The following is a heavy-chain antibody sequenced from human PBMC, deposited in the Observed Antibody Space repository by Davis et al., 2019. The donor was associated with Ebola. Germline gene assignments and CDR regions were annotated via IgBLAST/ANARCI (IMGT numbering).Heavy chain of an antibody. CDR1: GYTFTGYY. CDR3: ARDRKPMVRGDYFDY. V-gene: IGHV1-46*03. D-gene: IGHD3-10*01. CDR2: INPSGGST. J-gene: IGHJ4*02. Sequence: ASVKVSCKASGYTFTGYYMHWVRQAPGQGLEWMGIINPSGGSTSYAQKFQGRVTMTRDTSTSTVYMELSSLRSEDTAVYYCARDRKPMVRGDYFDYWGQGTLVTVSS.